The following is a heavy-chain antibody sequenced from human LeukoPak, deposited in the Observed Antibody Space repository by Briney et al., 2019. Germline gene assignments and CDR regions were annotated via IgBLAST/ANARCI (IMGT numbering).Heavy chain of an antibody. V-gene: IGHV3-48*03. J-gene: IGHJ4*02. CDR2: ITTSGDSL. Sequence: GGSLRLSCAASGFTFSSYEMNWVRQAQGKGLEWVSYITTSGDSLYYADSVKGRFTISRDNARNPLSLQMNSLRAEDTAFYYCARMAVAGQYNDYWGQGTLVTVSS. D-gene: IGHD6-19*01. CDR3: ARMAVAGQYNDY. CDR1: GFTFSSYE.